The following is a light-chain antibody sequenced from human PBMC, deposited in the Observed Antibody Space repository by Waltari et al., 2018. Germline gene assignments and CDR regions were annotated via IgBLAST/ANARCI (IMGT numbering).Light chain of an antibody. Sequence: QSALTQPPSLSGSPAQSVALSCTGTSSDVGGSNRVSWYQQPPGTAPELMIYDVTKRPSGVPDRFSGSKSGNTASLTISGLQADDEADYYCSSYTSRTSWVFGGGTKLTVL. CDR1: SSDVGGSNR. V-gene: IGLV2-18*02. J-gene: IGLJ3*02. CDR3: SSYTSRTSWV. CDR2: DVT.